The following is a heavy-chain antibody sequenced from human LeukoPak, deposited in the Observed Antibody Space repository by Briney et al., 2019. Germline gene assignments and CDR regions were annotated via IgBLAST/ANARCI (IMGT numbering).Heavy chain of an antibody. D-gene: IGHD3-22*01. CDR3: ARDSYYDSNWFDP. Sequence: ASVKVSCKASGYTFTSYDINWVRQATGQGLEWMGWMNPNSGNTGYAQKFQGRVTITRNTSISTAYMELSSLRSEDTAVYYCARDSYYDSNWFDPWGQGTLVTVST. J-gene: IGHJ5*02. CDR2: MNPNSGNT. CDR1: GYTFTSYD. V-gene: IGHV1-8*03.